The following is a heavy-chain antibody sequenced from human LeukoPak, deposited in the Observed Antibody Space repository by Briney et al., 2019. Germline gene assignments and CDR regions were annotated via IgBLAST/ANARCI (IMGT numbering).Heavy chain of an antibody. J-gene: IGHJ4*02. CDR3: ARDEMEWFSPFDY. D-gene: IGHD3-3*01. Sequence: GGSLRLSCAASGFTFSNHWMHWVRLVPGKGLVWVSRIDGGGSSTSYADSVKGRFSISRDNAKTTLYLQMNSLRAEDTAVYYCARDEMEWFSPFDYWGQGTLVTVSS. CDR1: GFTFSNHW. CDR2: IDGGGSST. V-gene: IGHV3-74*01.